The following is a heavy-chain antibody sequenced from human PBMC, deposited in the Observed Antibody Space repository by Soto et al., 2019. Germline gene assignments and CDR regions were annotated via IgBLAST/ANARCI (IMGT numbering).Heavy chain of an antibody. Sequence: EVQLVESGGGLVQPGGSLRLSCAASGFTFNSYGMHWVRQAPGKGLEEGSYISDSSTTKFYADSVKGRFTISRDNTKNSLFLQMNSLRAGDTAVYFCASEGYNYFDYRGQGTLVTVSS. J-gene: IGHJ4*02. CDR2: ISDSSTTK. V-gene: IGHV3-48*03. CDR1: GFTFNSYG. D-gene: IGHD5-12*01. CDR3: ASEGYNYFDY.